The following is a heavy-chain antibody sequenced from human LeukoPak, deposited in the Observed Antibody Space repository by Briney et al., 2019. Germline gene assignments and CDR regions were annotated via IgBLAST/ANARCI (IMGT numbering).Heavy chain of an antibody. Sequence: PGGSLRLSCAASGFTFSSYAMSWIRQPPGKGLEWIGEINHSGSTNYNPSLKSRVTISVDTSKNQFSLKLSSVTAADTAVYYCASRGDYDMRFDPWGQGTLVTVSS. V-gene: IGHV4-34*01. J-gene: IGHJ5*02. D-gene: IGHD4-17*01. CDR3: ASRGDYDMRFDP. CDR1: GFTFSSYA. CDR2: INHSGST.